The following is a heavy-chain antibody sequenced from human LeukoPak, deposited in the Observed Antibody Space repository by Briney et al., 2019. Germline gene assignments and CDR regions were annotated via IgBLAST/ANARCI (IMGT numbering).Heavy chain of an antibody. J-gene: IGHJ6*04. D-gene: IGHD6-13*01. CDR3: GRDSWQQLVIPDGMDV. CDR2: IIPIFGTT. Sequence: ASVKVSCTASGCTFSSYAINWVRQAPGQGLEWIGWIIPIFGTTNYADKFQGRVTITADESTSTAYMQMSSLRAEDTAVYYCGRDSWQQLVIPDGMDVWGEGTAVTVSS. CDR1: GCTFSSYA. V-gene: IGHV1-69*01.